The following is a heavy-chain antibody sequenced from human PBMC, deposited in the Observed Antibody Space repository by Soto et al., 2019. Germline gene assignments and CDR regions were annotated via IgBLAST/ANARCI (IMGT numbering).Heavy chain of an antibody. V-gene: IGHV1-8*01. D-gene: IGHD2-15*01. CDR3: ARGLHSGSVAVAATPRVDYYYYMDV. Sequence: QVQLVQSGAEVKKPGASVKVSCKASGYTFTSYDINWVRQATGQGLEWMGWMNPNSGNTGYAQKFQGRVTMTRNTSISTAYMELSSLRSEDTAVYYCARGLHSGSVAVAATPRVDYYYYMDVWGKGTTVTVSS. CDR1: GYTFTSYD. CDR2: MNPNSGNT. J-gene: IGHJ6*03.